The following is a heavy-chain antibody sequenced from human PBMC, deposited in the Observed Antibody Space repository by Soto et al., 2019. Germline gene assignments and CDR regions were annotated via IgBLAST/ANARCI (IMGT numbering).Heavy chain of an antibody. V-gene: IGHV4-34*01. D-gene: IGHD2-15*01. CDR3: ARGYCSGGSCYTFGYYYYYMDV. CDR1: GGSFSGYY. Sequence: SETLSLTCAVYGGSFSGYYWSWIRQPPGKGLEWIGEINHSGSTNYNPSLKSRVTISVDTSKNQFSLKLSSVTAADTAVYYCARGYCSGGSCYTFGYYYYYMDVWGKGTTVT. J-gene: IGHJ6*03. CDR2: INHSGST.